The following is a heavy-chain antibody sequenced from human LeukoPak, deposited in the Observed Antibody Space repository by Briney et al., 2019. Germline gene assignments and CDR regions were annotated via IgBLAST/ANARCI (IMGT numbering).Heavy chain of an antibody. Sequence: SVEVSCKASGGTLSRHVVSWVRQAPGQGLEWMGGIILISPTANYAQKFQDRVTITMDESTAYMELSSLRSEDTAVYYCATGRVSDTTLVSWFDTWGQGSLVTVSS. J-gene: IGHJ5*02. CDR1: GGTLSRHV. D-gene: IGHD5-18*01. CDR3: ATGRVSDTTLVSWFDT. V-gene: IGHV1-69*05. CDR2: IILISPTA.